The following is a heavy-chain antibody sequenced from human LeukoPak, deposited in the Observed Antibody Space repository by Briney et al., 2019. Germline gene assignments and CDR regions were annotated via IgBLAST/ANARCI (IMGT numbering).Heavy chain of an antibody. J-gene: IGHJ4*02. Sequence: PSETLSLTCTVSGGSISSYYWSWIRQPAGKGLEWIGRIHTSGSTNYIPSLKSRVTMSGDTSKNQFSLKLSSVTAADTAVYYCAGLVGATPWFDYWGQGTLVTVSS. CDR3: AGLVGATPWFDY. CDR2: IHTSGST. V-gene: IGHV4-4*07. CDR1: GGSISSYY. D-gene: IGHD1-26*01.